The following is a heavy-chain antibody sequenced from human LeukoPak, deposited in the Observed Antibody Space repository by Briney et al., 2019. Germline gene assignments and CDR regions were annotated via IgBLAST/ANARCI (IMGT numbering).Heavy chain of an antibody. CDR3: AKVGGDTAMVPY. J-gene: IGHJ4*02. V-gene: IGHV3-20*04. Sequence: PGGSLRLSCAASGFTFDDYGMSWVRQAPGKGLEWVSGINWNGGSTGYADSVKGRFTISRDNAKNTLYLQMNSLRAEDTAVYYCAKVGGDTAMVPYWGQGTLVTVSS. CDR1: GFTFDDYG. D-gene: IGHD5-18*01. CDR2: INWNGGST.